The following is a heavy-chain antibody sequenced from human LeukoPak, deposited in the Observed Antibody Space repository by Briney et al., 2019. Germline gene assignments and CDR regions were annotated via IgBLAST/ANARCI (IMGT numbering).Heavy chain of an antibody. CDR3: VKSAGKVGYRDVFDI. V-gene: IGHV3-23*01. CDR2: ITKSGDQT. CDR1: GITFSNSA. D-gene: IGHD5-24*01. J-gene: IGHJ3*02. Sequence: PGGSLRLSCVPSGITFSNSALSWVRQAPGKGLEWVSTITKSGDQTHYADSVRGLFTISRDIFKNTLYLQMNSLRAEDTAVYHCVKSAGKVGYRDVFDIWGQGTVVTVSS.